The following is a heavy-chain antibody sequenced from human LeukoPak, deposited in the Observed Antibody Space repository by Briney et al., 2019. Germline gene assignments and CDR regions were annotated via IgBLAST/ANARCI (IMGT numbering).Heavy chain of an antibody. D-gene: IGHD1-1*01. Sequence: SETLCLTCTVSGGSISSGDYYWSWIRQPPGKGLEWIGYIYYSGSTYYNPSLKSRVTISVDTSKNQFSLKLSSVTPADTAVYYCARAIGSGSTFDYWGQGTLVTVSS. V-gene: IGHV4-30-4*01. CDR3: ARAIGSGSTFDY. CDR1: GGSISSGDYY. CDR2: IYYSGST. J-gene: IGHJ4*02.